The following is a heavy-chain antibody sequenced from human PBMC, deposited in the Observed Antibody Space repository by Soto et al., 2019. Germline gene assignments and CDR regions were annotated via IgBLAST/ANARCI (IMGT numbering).Heavy chain of an antibody. CDR2: ISYSGST. J-gene: IGHJ4*02. D-gene: IGHD6-13*01. CDR1: GVSISSYY. CDR3: ATVAAAGTS. V-gene: IGHV4-59*01. Sequence: QVQLQESAPGLVKPSETLSLTCTVSGVSISSYYWSWIRQPPGKGLEWFGCISYSGSTNYHPSLRSRVTISRDTSNNQFSLKVNSVTAADTAVYYCATVAAAGTSWGQGTLVTVSS.